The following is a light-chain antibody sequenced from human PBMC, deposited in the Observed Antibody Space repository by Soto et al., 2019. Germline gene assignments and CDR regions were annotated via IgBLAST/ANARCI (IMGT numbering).Light chain of an antibody. Sequence: DIQMTQSPSTLSASVGDRVTITCRASQSISYWLAWYQQRPGKAPRLLIYKASSLQSEVPSRFSGSGSGPEFTLTISSLQPDDFATHFCLQYNYYTLTFGGGTKVDIK. V-gene: IGKV1-5*03. J-gene: IGKJ4*01. CDR1: QSISYW. CDR2: KAS. CDR3: LQYNYYTLT.